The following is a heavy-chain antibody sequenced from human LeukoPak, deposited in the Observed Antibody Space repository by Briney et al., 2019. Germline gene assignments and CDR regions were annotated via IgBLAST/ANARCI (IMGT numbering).Heavy chain of an antibody. CDR2: IIPIFGTA. Sequence: GASVKVSCKASGYTFSTYGITWVRQAPGQGLRWMGGIIPIFGTANYAQKFQGRVTITTDESTSTAYMELSSLGSEDTAVYYCARDRATSDGYGDFHYYYYMDVWGKGTTVTVSS. D-gene: IGHD4-17*01. CDR1: GYTFSTYG. V-gene: IGHV1-69*05. J-gene: IGHJ6*03. CDR3: ARDRATSDGYGDFHYYYYMDV.